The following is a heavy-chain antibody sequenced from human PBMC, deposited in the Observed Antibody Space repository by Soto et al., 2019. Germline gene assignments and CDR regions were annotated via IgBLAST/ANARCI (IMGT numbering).Heavy chain of an antibody. D-gene: IGHD2-2*01. CDR2: IIPISETT. CDR3: ARGNCSGPSCFFGGTH. V-gene: IGHV1-69*01. J-gene: IGHJ4*02. CDR1: GGTFSSYA. Sequence: QVQLVQSGAEVKKPGSSVKVSCKASGGTFSSYAISWVRQAPGQGLEWMGGIIPISETTNYAQKFQGRVTITADESTSTAYMELSSLRSEDTAVYYCARGNCSGPSCFFGGTHWGQGTLVTVSS.